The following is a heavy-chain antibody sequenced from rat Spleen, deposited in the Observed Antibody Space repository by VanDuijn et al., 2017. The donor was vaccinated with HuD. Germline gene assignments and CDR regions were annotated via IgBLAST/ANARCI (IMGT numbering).Heavy chain of an antibody. J-gene: IGHJ4*01. Sequence: EVQLVESGGGLVQPGRSLKLSCAASGFTFSNYDMAWVRQAPTKGLEWVASISPSGDITYYRDSVKGRFTVTGDTAQNTIYLQLDKIRSEDTAAYYCAKENTIAAGGVMDAWGQGASVTVSS. CDR1: GFTFSNYD. CDR2: ISPSGDIT. D-gene: IGHD1-2*01. CDR3: AKENTIAAGGVMDA. V-gene: IGHV5S13*01.